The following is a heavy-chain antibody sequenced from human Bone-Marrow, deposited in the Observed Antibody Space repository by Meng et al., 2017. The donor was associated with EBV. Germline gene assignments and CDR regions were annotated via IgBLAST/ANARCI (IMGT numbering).Heavy chain of an antibody. CDR2: ISSSSSYI. Sequence: EVQLVESGGXLVKPGGAXRLPCAASGFTFSSYSMNWVRQAPGKGLEWVSSISSSSSYIYYADSVKGRFTISRDNAKNSLYLQMNSLRAEDTAVYYCARDGEELAGNWFDPWGQGTLVTVSS. J-gene: IGHJ5*02. V-gene: IGHV3-21*01. CDR1: GFTFSSYS. CDR3: ARDGEELAGNWFDP. D-gene: IGHD1-26*01.